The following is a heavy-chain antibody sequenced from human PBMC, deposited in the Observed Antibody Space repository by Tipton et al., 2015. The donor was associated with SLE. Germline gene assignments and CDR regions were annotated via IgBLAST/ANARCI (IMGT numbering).Heavy chain of an antibody. V-gene: IGHV1-2*02. CDR3: ARVTLWFREGRYFDY. D-gene: IGHD3-10*01. CDR2: INPNSGGT. J-gene: IGHJ4*02. Sequence: QLVQSGAEVKKPGASVKVSCKASGYTFTGYYMHWVRQAPGQGLEWMGWINPNSGGTNYAQKFQGRVTMTRETSISTAYMELSSLRSDDTAVYYCARVTLWFREGRYFDYWGQGTLVTVSS. CDR1: GYTFTGYY.